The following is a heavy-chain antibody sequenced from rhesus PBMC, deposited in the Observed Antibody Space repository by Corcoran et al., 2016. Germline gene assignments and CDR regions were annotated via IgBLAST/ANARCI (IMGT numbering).Heavy chain of an antibody. D-gene: IGHD3-3*01. Sequence: QVKLQQWGEGLVKPSETLSLTCAVYGGSISGYYLSWIRQPPGKGLDWIGNIDGNSANNNYNPALKNRVTVSKDTSKNQFSLKLTSVTAADTAVYYCARRFGDRFDVWGPGVLVTVSS. J-gene: IGHJ5-1*01. V-gene: IGHV4-73*01. CDR1: GGSISGYY. CDR3: ARRFGDRFDV. CDR2: IDGNSANN.